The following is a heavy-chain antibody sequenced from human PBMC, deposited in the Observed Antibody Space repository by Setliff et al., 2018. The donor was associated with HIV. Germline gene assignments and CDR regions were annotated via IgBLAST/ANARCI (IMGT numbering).Heavy chain of an antibody. CDR2: IKQDGSAK. D-gene: IGHD3-9*01. Sequence: GGSLRLSCAASGFTLSNYWMSWVRQAPGKGLEWVANIKQDGSAKYYVDSVKGRFTISRDNDKNSLYLLLNTLRADDTAVYYCARAGHFDWLLPFDYWGQGTLVTVSS. CDR1: GFTLSNYW. V-gene: IGHV3-7*01. J-gene: IGHJ4*02. CDR3: ARAGHFDWLLPFDY.